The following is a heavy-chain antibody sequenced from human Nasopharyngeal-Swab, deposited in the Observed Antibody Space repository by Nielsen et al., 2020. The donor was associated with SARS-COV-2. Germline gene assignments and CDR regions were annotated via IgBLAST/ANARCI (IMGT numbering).Heavy chain of an antibody. Sequence: ESLKISCTVSGGSISGFYWSWIRQPPGKGLEWIAYIYYNGVTNYNPSLKSRVTISVDTSKNQFSLKLSSVTAADTAVYYCARSITGTTYYYYYYGMDVWGQGTTVTVSS. CDR3: ARSITGTTYYYYYYGMDV. CDR2: IYYNGVT. V-gene: IGHV4-59*12. D-gene: IGHD1-14*01. CDR1: GGSISGFY. J-gene: IGHJ6*02.